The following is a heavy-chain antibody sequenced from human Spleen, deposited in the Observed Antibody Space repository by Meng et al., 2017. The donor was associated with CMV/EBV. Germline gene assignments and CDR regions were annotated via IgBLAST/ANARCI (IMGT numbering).Heavy chain of an antibody. D-gene: IGHD4-23*01. CDR1: GFTFSRYE. V-gene: IGHV3-48*03. Sequence: GESMKISCAASGFTFSRYEMNWVRQAPGKGLEWVAYISSSVVTKHYAESVKGRFTISRDNAKNSLYLQMNSLRAEDTAVYYCARGTVVGYYFDYWGHRTPFTVSS. CDR3: ARGTVVGYYFDY. J-gene: IGHJ4*01. CDR2: ISSSVVTK.